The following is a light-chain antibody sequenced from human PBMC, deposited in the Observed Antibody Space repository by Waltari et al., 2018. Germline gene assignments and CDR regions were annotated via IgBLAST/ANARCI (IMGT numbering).Light chain of an antibody. CDR3: QQYNNWPPGT. CDR2: HAS. CDR1: PSIGSS. Sequence: ETVVTQSPGTLSVSPGERATLSCRTSPSIGSSLAWYQQKPGQSPRLLIYHASTRATGIPARFSGIGSETEFTLTISSLQSEDSAVYYGQQYNNWPPGTFGQGTRVEV. V-gene: IGKV3D-15*01. J-gene: IGKJ1*01.